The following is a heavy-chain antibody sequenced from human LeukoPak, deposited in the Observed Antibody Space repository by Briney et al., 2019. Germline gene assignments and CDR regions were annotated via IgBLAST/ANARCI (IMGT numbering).Heavy chain of an antibody. CDR3: ARVRRDGYNYDAFDI. Sequence: ASVKVSCKASGYTFTSYYMHWVRQAPGQGLEWMGIINPSVGSTSYAQKFQGRVTMTRDTSTSTVYMELSSLRSEDTAVYYCARVRRDGYNYDAFDIWGQGTMVTVSS. CDR1: GYTFTSYY. D-gene: IGHD5-24*01. J-gene: IGHJ3*02. CDR2: INPSVGST. V-gene: IGHV1-46*01.